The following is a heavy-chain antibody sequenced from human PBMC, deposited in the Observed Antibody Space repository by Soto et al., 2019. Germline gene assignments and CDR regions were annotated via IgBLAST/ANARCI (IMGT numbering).Heavy chain of an antibody. V-gene: IGHV4-30-2*01. CDR2: IYHSGST. CDR3: ARVADYGDYHWFDP. CDR1: GGSISSGGYS. Sequence: PSETLSLTCAVSGGSISSGGYSWSWILHPPGKGLEWIGYIYHSGSTYYNPSLKSRVTISVDRSKNQFSLKLSSVTAADTAVYYCARVADYGDYHWFDPWGQGTLVTVSS. D-gene: IGHD4-17*01. J-gene: IGHJ5*02.